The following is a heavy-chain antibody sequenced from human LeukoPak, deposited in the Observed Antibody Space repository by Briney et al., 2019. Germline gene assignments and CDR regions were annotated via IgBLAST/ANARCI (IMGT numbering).Heavy chain of an antibody. D-gene: IGHD2-8*01. CDR2: IYTSEST. J-gene: IGHJ5*02. CDR1: GDSISIYY. Sequence: SETLSLTCTVSGDSISIYYWSWMRQPPGKGLEWIGYIYTSESTNYNPSLKSRVTMSLDTSKNQFSLRLNSATAADTAVYYCAQLIDRSGRWFDPWGQGTLVTVSS. V-gene: IGHV4-4*09. CDR3: AQLIDRSGRWFDP.